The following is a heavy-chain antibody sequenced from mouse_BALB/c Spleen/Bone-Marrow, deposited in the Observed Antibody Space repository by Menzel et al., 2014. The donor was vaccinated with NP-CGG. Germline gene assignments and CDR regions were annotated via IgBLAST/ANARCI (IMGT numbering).Heavy chain of an antibody. CDR3: TRDDWDY. J-gene: IGHJ2*01. D-gene: IGHD2-13*01. Sequence: QVQLQQSGAELVRPGASVKLSCKASGYTFTSYWINWVKQRPGQGLEWIGNIFPSETYTNYNQKFKDKATLTVDKSSSTAYMQLSSPTSEGSAVYYCTRDDWDYWGKGTTLTVSS. CDR2: IFPSETYT. CDR1: GYTFTSYW. V-gene: IGHV1-69*02.